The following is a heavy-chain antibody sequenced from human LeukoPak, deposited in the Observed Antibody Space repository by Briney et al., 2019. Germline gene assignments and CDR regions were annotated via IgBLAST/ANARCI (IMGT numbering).Heavy chain of an antibody. CDR3: GKTTTGYSSGRYPGWPVDY. D-gene: IGHD6-19*01. CDR2: IFGSGGNA. J-gene: IGHJ4*02. CDR1: GFTFNSYA. V-gene: IGHV3-23*01. Sequence: GGPLRLSCAASGFTFNSYAMYWVRQAPGKRLEWVSGIFGSGGNAHYADSVKGRFTISRDNSKNTVYLQMDSLRVEDTAVYYCGKTTTGYSSGRYPGWPVDYWGQGTLVTVSS.